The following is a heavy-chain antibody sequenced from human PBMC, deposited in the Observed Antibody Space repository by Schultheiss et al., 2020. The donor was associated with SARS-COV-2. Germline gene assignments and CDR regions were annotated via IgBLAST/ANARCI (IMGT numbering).Heavy chain of an antibody. J-gene: IGHJ4*02. CDR2: ISYDGSNK. V-gene: IGHV3-30*03. Sequence: GGSLRLSCAASGFTFSSYGMHWVRQAPGKGLEWVAVISYDGSNKYYADSVKGRFTISRDNSKNTLYLQMNSLRAEDTAVYYCAREPYGGTYYFDYWGQGTLVTVSS. CDR3: AREPYGGTYYFDY. D-gene: IGHD1-1*01. CDR1: GFTFSSYG.